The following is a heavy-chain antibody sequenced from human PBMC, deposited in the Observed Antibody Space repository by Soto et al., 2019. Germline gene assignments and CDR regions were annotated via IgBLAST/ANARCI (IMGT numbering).Heavy chain of an antibody. D-gene: IGHD4-17*01. J-gene: IGHJ4*02. CDR1: GGSISSYY. CDR2: IYYSGST. CDR3: ALISTVTYYFDY. Sequence: SETLSLTCTVSGGSISSYYWSWIRQPPGKGLEWIGYIYYSGSTNYNPSLKSRVTISVDTSKNQFSLKLSSVTAADTAVYYCALISTVTYYFDYWGQGTLVNVSS. V-gene: IGHV4-59*01.